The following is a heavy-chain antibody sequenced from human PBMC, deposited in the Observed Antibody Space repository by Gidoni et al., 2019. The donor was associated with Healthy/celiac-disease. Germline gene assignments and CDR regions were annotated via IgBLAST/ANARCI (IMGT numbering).Heavy chain of an antibody. CDR1: GFTFSSYA. CDR2: ISGSGGNT. J-gene: IGHJ6*02. CDR3: AKSICSGGSCSEAYYYYYGMDV. Sequence: EVQLLESGGGLVQPGGSLRLSCAASGFTFSSYAMSWVRQAPGKGLEWVSAISGSGGNTYYADSVKGRFTISRDNSKNTLYLQMNSLRAEDTAVYYCAKSICSGGSCSEAYYYYYGMDVWGQGTTVTVSS. D-gene: IGHD2-15*01. V-gene: IGHV3-23*01.